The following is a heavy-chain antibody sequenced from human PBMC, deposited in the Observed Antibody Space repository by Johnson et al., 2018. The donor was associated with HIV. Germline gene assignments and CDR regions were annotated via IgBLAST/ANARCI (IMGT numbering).Heavy chain of an antibody. CDR3: ARATLYYDILTGYQPDAFDI. Sequence: VQLVESGGGVVQPGGSLRLSCAASGFTFTRHWMSWVRQAPGKGLEWVANIKQDGSEKNYVDSVKGRFTLSRDNVKNTLFLQITSLRAEDTAVYYCARATLYYDILTGYQPDAFDIWGQGTMVTVSS. CDR2: IKQDGSEK. CDR1: GFTFTRHW. V-gene: IGHV3-7*05. J-gene: IGHJ3*02. D-gene: IGHD3-9*01.